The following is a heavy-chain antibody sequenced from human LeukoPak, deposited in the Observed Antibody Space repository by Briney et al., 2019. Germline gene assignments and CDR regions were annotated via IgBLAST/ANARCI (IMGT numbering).Heavy chain of an antibody. CDR1: GXSFSGYY. CDR3: AREKTYYDSSGNYYGGVFDY. D-gene: IGHD3-22*01. V-gene: IGHV4-34*01. Sequence: PSETLSLTCAVYGXSFSGYYWSWIRQPPGKGLEWIGEINHSGVTIYNPSLKSRVTISVDTSKNQFSLRLSSVTAADTAVYYCAREKTYYDSSGNYYGGVFDYWGQGTLVTVSS. J-gene: IGHJ4*02. CDR2: INHSGVT.